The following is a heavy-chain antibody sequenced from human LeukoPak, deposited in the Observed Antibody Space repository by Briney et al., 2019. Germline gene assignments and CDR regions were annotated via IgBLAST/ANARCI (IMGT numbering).Heavy chain of an antibody. CDR3: TRDVDYYDSSGYYPAHI. Sequence: GGSLRLSSTASGFTFGDYAMSWFRQALGKGLEWVGFIRSKAYGRTTEYAASVKGRFTISRDDSKSIAYLQMNSLKTEDTAVYYCTRDVDYYDSSGYYPAHIWGQGTMVTVSS. CDR1: GFTFGDYA. J-gene: IGHJ3*02. CDR2: IRSKAYGRTT. D-gene: IGHD3-22*01. V-gene: IGHV3-49*03.